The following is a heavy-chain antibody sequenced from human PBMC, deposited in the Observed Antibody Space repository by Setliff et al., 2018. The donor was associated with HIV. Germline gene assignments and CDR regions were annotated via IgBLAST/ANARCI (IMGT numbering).Heavy chain of an antibody. J-gene: IGHJ4*02. V-gene: IGHV1-69-2*01. Sequence: ASVKVSCKASGYSFTTYFMHWVRQAPGKGLEWMGRVDPEDGETIYAERFRGRISLTVDKSTGTAYMELSSLRSEDTAVYFCARVMLAGYSSGPNGYWGQGTLVTVSS. D-gene: IGHD6-19*01. CDR2: VDPEDGET. CDR3: ARVMLAGYSSGPNGY. CDR1: GYSFTTYF.